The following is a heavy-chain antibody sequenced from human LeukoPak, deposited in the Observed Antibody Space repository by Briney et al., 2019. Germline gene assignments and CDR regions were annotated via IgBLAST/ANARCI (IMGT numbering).Heavy chain of an antibody. CDR1: GFTFSSYD. Sequence: GGSLRLSCAASGFTFSSYDMNWVRQAPGKGLEWVSAISGSGDTTYYADSVKGRFTISRDNSKNTLYLQLNSLRAEDTAVYYCAKVKIVVVPAAIGAFDIWGQGTMVTVSS. D-gene: IGHD2-2*01. J-gene: IGHJ3*02. CDR2: ISGSGDTT. V-gene: IGHV3-23*01. CDR3: AKVKIVVVPAAIGAFDI.